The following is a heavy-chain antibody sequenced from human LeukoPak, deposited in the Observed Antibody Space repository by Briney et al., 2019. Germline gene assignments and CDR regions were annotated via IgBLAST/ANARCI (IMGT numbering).Heavy chain of an antibody. D-gene: IGHD5-18*01. Sequence: GGSLRLSCAASGFTFSSYSMNWVRQAPGKGLEWVSSISSSSSYIYYADSVKGRFTISRDNAKNSLYLQMNSLRAEDTAVYYCARDLAVDTADYYYYYYMDVWGKGTTVTVSS. CDR1: GFTFSSYS. CDR2: ISSSSSYI. V-gene: IGHV3-21*01. J-gene: IGHJ6*03. CDR3: ARDLAVDTADYYYYYYMDV.